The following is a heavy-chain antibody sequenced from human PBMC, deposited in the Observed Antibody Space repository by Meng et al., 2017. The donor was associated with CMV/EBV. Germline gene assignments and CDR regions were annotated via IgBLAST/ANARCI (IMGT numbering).Heavy chain of an antibody. CDR2: ISSSGSII. J-gene: IGHJ6*02. Sequence: GGSLRLSCAASGFTFSSYEINWVRQAPGKGLEWISYISSSGSIIYYADSVKGRFTISRDNAKNSLYLQMNSLRAEDTAVYHCARGGRGKAAAGKRMDVWGQGTTVTVS. D-gene: IGHD6-13*01. CDR3: ARGGRGKAAAGKRMDV. CDR1: GFTFSSYE. V-gene: IGHV3-48*03.